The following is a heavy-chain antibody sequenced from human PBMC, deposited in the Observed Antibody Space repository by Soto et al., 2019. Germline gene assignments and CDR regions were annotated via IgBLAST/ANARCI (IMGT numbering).Heavy chain of an antibody. V-gene: IGHV3-33*01. CDR1: GFTFSSYG. D-gene: IGHD4-17*01. J-gene: IGHJ4*02. CDR2: IWYDGSNK. CDR3: ARDKATVTTALDY. Sequence: QVQLVESGGGVVQPGRSLRLSCAASGFTFSSYGMHWVRQAPGKGLEWVAVIWYDGSNKYYADSVKGRFTISRDNSKNTLYLQMNSLRAEDTAVYYCARDKATVTTALDYWGQGTLVTVSS.